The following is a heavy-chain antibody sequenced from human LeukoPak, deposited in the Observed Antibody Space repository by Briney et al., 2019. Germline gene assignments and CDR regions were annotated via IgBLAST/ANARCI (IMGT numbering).Heavy chain of an antibody. V-gene: IGHV3-33*01. Sequence: PGGSLRLSCAASGFTFSSYGMHWVRQAPGKGLEWVAVIWYDGSNKYYADSVKGRFTISRDNSKNTLYLQMNSLRAEDTAVYYCARGPSSYYYYYGMDVWGQGTTVTVSS. CDR1: GFTFSSYG. CDR2: IWYDGSNK. CDR3: ARGPSSYYYYYGMDV. J-gene: IGHJ6*01.